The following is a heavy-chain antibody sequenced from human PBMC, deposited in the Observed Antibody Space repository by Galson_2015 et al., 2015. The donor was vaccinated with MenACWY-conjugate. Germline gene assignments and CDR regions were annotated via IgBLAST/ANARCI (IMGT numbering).Heavy chain of an antibody. V-gene: IGHV3-23*01. D-gene: IGHD3-3*01. CDR2: IGGSGGTT. CDR3: AKADNECWSGYHENWFDP. Sequence: SLRLSCAVAGFTLNKYAMSWVRQAPGKGLEWVSSIGGSGGTTFYADSVKGRFTISREYSRNTMDLQMDRLRVDDTAVYYCAKADNECWSGYHENWFDPWGQGTLVTVSS. J-gene: IGHJ5*02. CDR1: GFTLNKYA.